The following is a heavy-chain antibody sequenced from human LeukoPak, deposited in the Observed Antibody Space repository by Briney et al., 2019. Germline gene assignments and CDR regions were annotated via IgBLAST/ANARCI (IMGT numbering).Heavy chain of an antibody. CDR2: ITSSSRYT. CDR1: VFTFSTYN. Sequence: RGSLRLSCAASVFTFSTYNMNWVRQAPGKGLEWVSSITSSSRYTFYADSVKGRFTISRDNAKNSLYLQMNSLRAEDTAVYYCARVGAVAGMNDYYYYMDVWGKGTTVTVSS. D-gene: IGHD6-19*01. J-gene: IGHJ6*03. CDR3: ARVGAVAGMNDYYYYMDV. V-gene: IGHV3-21*06.